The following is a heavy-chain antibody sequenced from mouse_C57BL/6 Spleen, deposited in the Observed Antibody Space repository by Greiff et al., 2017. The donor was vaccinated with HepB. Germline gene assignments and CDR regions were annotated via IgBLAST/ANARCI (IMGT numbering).Heavy chain of an antibody. CDR1: GFTFGDYG. Sequence: EVKLVESGGGLVKPGGSLKLSCAASGFTFGDYGMHWVRQAPEKGLEWVAYISSGSSTIYYADTVKGRFTISRDNAKNTLFLQMTSLRSEDTAMYYCARSSLWLRYAMDYWGQGTSVTVSS. J-gene: IGHJ4*01. D-gene: IGHD2-2*01. V-gene: IGHV5-17*01. CDR2: ISSGSSTI. CDR3: ARSSLWLRYAMDY.